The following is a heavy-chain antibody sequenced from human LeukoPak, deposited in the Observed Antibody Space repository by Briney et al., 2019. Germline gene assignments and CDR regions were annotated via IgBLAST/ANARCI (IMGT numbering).Heavy chain of an antibody. J-gene: IGHJ4*02. CDR3: ARWGLSCSGGSCYPIDDY. V-gene: IGHV1-2*02. D-gene: IGHD2-15*01. CDR1: GYTFTGYY. Sequence: GASVKVSCKASGYTFTGYYMHWVRQAPGQGLEWMGWINPNSGGTNYAQKFQGRVTMTRDTSISTAYMELSRLRSGDTAVYYCARWGLSCSGGSCYPIDDYWGQGTLVTVSS. CDR2: INPNSGGT.